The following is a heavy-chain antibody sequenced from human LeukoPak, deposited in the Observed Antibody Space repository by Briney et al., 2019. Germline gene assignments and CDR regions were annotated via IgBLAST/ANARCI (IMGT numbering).Heavy chain of an antibody. CDR2: ISSSSSYT. J-gene: IGHJ4*02. CDR1: GFTFSDYY. V-gene: IGHV3-11*03. CDR3: AKLLVGLYFDY. D-gene: IGHD3-10*01. Sequence: TAGGSLRLSCAASGFTFSDYYMSWIRQAPGKGLEWVSYISSSSSYTTYADSVKGRFTISRDNSKNTLYLQMNSLRAEDTAVYYCAKLLVGLYFDYWGQGTLVTVSS.